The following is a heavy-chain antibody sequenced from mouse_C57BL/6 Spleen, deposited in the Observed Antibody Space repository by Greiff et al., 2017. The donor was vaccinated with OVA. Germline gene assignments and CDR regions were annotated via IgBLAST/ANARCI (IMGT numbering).Heavy chain of an antibody. CDR3: ASITTVVAGDY. J-gene: IGHJ2*01. CDR1: GYTFTDYN. CDR2: INPNNGGT. D-gene: IGHD1-1*01. V-gene: IGHV1-22*01. Sequence: EVQRVESGPELVKPGASVKMSCKASGYTFTDYNMHWVKQSHGKSLEWIGYINPNNGGTSYNQKFKGKATLTVNKSSSTAYMELRSLTSEDSAVYYCASITTVVAGDYWGQGTTLTVSS.